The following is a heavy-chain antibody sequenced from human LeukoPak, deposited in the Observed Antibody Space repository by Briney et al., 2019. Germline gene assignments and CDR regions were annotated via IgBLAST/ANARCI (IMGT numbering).Heavy chain of an antibody. CDR1: GFTFSSYS. CDR2: ISSSSNI. V-gene: IGHV3-21*06. Sequence: GGSLRLSCAASGFTFSSYSMNWVRQAPGKGLEWVSSISSSSNIYYADSVKGRFAISRDNAKNSLYLQMNSLRAEDTAVYYCARGAGYCTSTSCHLWSDYWGQGTLVTVSS. CDR3: ARGAGYCTSTSCHLWSDY. D-gene: IGHD2-2*01. J-gene: IGHJ4*02.